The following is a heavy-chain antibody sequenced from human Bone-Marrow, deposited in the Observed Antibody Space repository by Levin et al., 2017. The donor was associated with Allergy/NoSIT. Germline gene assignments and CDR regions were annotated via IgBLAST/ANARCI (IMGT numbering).Heavy chain of an antibody. J-gene: IGHJ6*02. V-gene: IGHV3-15*01. CDR2: IKSRNDGGTT. D-gene: IGHD2-15*01. Sequence: MASETLSLTCAASGFNFTNAWMSWVRQAPGKGLEWVGRIKSRNDGGTTDYAAPVKGRFIISKDVSKNTLYLQMNSLKTQDTAVYYCSTEGGHCSGGSCYLLPFYYGMDVWGQGTTVTVSS. CDR3: STEGGHCSGGSCYLLPFYYGMDV. CDR1: GFNFTNAW.